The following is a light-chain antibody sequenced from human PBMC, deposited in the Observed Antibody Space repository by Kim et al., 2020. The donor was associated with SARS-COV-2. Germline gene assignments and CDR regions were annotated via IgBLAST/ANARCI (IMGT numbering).Light chain of an antibody. J-gene: IGKJ1*01. CDR3: QQTYFIPGT. Sequence: ASVGDRVTITCRASQTMSDYLHWYQQKPGKAPNLLIYSASRLASGVPARFSGSGSGTDFTLTISSLQPEDFATYYCQQTYFIPGTFGQGTKVDIK. V-gene: IGKV1-39*01. CDR2: SAS. CDR1: QTMSDY.